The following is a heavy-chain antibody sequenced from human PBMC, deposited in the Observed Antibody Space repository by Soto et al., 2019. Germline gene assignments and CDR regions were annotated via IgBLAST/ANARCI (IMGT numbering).Heavy chain of an antibody. V-gene: IGHV3-9*01. Sequence: EVQLVESGGGLVQPGRSLRLSCAASGFTFDDYAMHWVRQAPGKGLEWVSGISWNSGSIGYADSVKGRFTISRDNAKNSLYLQMNSLRAEDTALYYCAKASGSYDAFDICGQGTMVTVSS. J-gene: IGHJ3*02. D-gene: IGHD3-10*01. CDR1: GFTFDDYA. CDR3: AKASGSYDAFDI. CDR2: ISWNSGSI.